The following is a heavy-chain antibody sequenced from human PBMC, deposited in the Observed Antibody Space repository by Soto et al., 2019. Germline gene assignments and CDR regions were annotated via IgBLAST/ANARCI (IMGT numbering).Heavy chain of an antibody. CDR2: ISSDGSTR. CDR1: PQTSRNSS. V-gene: IGHV3-74*01. D-gene: IGHD4-17*01. CDR3: VGGFNPHSNTTEGGWQGGWFDP. J-gene: IGHJ5*02. Sequence: GSLRLSCIQCPQTSRNSSRHRVPEKPGGGRRWVSRISSDGSTRTYADSVMGRFTISRDNAKNTLYLQMNSLRAEDSAVYFCVGGFNPHSNTTEGGWQGGWFDPWGQGTLVTVSS.